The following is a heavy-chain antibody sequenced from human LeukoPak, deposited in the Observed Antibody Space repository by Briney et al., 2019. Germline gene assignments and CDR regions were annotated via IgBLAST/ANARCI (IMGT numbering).Heavy chain of an antibody. CDR2: IYPANSDT. CDR3: ARPACSSTSCYLYFQY. V-gene: IGHV5-51*01. D-gene: IGHD2-2*01. Sequence: GESLKISCTGSGYSFTNYWIGWVRQMPGKGLEWMAIIYPANSDTRYSPSFQGQVTISADKSISTAYLQWSSLKASDTAMYYCARPACSSTSCYLYFQYWGQGTLVTVSS. J-gene: IGHJ1*01. CDR1: GYSFTNYW.